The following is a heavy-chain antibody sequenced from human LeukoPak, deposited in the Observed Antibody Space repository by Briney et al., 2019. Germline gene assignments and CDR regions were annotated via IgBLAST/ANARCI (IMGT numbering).Heavy chain of an antibody. J-gene: IGHJ6*02. CDR1: GYSFTSYW. CDR3: ARGLAPLYYYYGMDV. Sequence: GESLKICCKGSGYSFTSYWIGWVRQMPGKGLEWMGIIYPGDSDTRYSPSFQGQVTISADKSISTAYLQWSSLKASDTAMYYCARGLAPLYYYYGMDVWGQGTTVTVPS. CDR2: IYPGDSDT. V-gene: IGHV5-51*01.